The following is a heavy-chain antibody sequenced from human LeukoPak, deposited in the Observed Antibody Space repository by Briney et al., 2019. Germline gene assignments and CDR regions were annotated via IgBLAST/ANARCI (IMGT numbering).Heavy chain of an antibody. CDR1: GYTFTSYG. CDR3: AKDLMGATTGFDY. Sequence: SCKASGYTFTSYGMHWVRQAPGKGLEWVAVVSYDGSNKYYADSVKGRFTISRDNSKNTLYLQMNSLRAEDTAVYYCAKDLMGATTGFDYWGQGTLVTVSS. V-gene: IGHV3-30*18. J-gene: IGHJ4*02. CDR2: VSYDGSNK. D-gene: IGHD1-26*01.